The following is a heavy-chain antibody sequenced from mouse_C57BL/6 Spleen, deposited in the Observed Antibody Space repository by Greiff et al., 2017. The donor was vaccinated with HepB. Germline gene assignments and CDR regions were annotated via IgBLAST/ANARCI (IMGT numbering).Heavy chain of an antibody. J-gene: IGHJ3*01. CDR3: AKSSSPAWFAY. V-gene: IGHV1-55*01. CDR1: GYTFTSYW. CDR2: ISPGSGST. Sequence: QVQLQQSGAELVKPGASVKMSCKASGYTFTSYWITWVKQRPGQGLEWIGDISPGSGSTNYNEKFKSKATLTVDKSSSTAYMQLSSLTSEDSAVYYCAKSSSPAWFAYWGQGTLVTVSA. D-gene: IGHD1-3*01.